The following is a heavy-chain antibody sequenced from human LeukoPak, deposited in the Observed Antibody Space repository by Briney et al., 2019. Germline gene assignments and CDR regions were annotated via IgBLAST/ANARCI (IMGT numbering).Heavy chain of an antibody. V-gene: IGHV4-31*03. CDR1: GGSISSGGYY. Sequence: SQTLSLTCTVSGGSISSGGYYWSWIRQHPGKGLEWIGYIYYSGSTYYNPSLKGRVTISVDTSKNQFSLKLSSVTAADTAVYYCARDHYDSSGYYPNWFDPWGQGTLVTVSS. CDR2: IYYSGST. CDR3: ARDHYDSSGYYPNWFDP. D-gene: IGHD3-22*01. J-gene: IGHJ5*02.